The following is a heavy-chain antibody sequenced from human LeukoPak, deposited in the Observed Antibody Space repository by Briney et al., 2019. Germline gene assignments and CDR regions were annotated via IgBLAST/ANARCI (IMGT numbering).Heavy chain of an antibody. Sequence: SETLSLTCTVSGGSISSYYWSWIRQPPGKGLEWIGYIYYSGSTYYNPSLKSRVTISVDTSKNQFSLKLSSVTAADTAVYYCARDLTMAPDAFDIWGQGTMVTVSS. CDR3: ARDLTMAPDAFDI. CDR2: IYYSGST. D-gene: IGHD5-24*01. V-gene: IGHV4-59*12. J-gene: IGHJ3*02. CDR1: GGSISSYY.